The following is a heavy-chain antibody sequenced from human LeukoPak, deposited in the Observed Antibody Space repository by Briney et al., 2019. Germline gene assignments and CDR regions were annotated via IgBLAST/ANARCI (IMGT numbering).Heavy chain of an antibody. D-gene: IGHD3-3*01. Sequence: GGSLRLSRAASGFTFSSYAMHWVRQAPGKGLEWVAVISYDGSNKYYADSVKGRFTISRDNSKNTLYLQMNSLRAEDTAVYYCARGSPYYDFWSGYPNPPMDVWGKGTTVTVSS. V-gene: IGHV3-30*01. CDR2: ISYDGSNK. CDR3: ARGSPYYDFWSGYPNPPMDV. CDR1: GFTFSSYA. J-gene: IGHJ6*03.